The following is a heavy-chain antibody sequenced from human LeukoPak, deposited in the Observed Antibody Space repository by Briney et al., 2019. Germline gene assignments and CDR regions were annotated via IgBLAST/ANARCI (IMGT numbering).Heavy chain of an antibody. J-gene: IGHJ3*02. CDR3: ARGRVRATVSPRSFDI. CDR1: GYSFTSYW. CDR2: IYPGDSDT. D-gene: IGHD4-17*01. Sequence: GESLKISCKGSGYSFTSYWVGWARQMPGKGLEWMGIIYPGDSDTRYSPSFQGQVTISADKSISTAYLQWSSLKASDTAMYYCARGRVRATVSPRSFDIWGQGTMVTVSS. V-gene: IGHV5-51*01.